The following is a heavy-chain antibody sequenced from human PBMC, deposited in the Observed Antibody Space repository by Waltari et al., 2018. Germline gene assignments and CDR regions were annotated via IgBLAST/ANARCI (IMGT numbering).Heavy chain of an antibody. J-gene: IGHJ6*02. CDR1: GFTFSSYE. CDR2: ISSSGSTI. CDR3: ARDQGYSSSWYRSNYYYGMDV. D-gene: IGHD6-13*01. Sequence: EVQLVESGGGLVQPGGSLRLSCAASGFTFSSYEMNWVRQSPGTGLEWVSYISSSGSTIYYADSVKGRFTISRDNAKNSLYLQMNSLRAEDTAVYYCARDQGYSSSWYRSNYYYGMDVWGQGTTVTVSS. V-gene: IGHV3-48*03.